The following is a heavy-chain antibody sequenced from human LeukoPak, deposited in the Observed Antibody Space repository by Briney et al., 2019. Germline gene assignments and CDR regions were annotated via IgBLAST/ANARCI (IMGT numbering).Heavy chain of an antibody. V-gene: IGHV3-30*18. D-gene: IGHD2-2*01. Sequence: GGSLRLSCETSGFTFISYGMHWVRQTPGKGLEWVAVISKDGGNKFYADSLKGRVTISRDNAKNSLYLQMNSLRAEDTALYYCAKEAEGYCSSTSCSHFDYWGQGTLVTVSS. CDR3: AKEAEGYCSSTSCSHFDY. CDR2: ISKDGGNK. J-gene: IGHJ4*02. CDR1: GFTFISYG.